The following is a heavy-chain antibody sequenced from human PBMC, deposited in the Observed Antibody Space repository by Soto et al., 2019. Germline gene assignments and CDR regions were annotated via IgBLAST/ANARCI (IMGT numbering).Heavy chain of an antibody. CDR2: ISSSSSYI. CDR3: ARGTDYYMDV. J-gene: IGHJ6*03. CDR1: GFTFSSYS. Sequence: EVQLVESGGGLVKPGGSLRLSCAASGFTFSSYSMNWVRQAPGKGLEWVSSISSSSSYIYYADSVKGRFTIAIDNAKNSLYLQMNSLRAEDTAEYHCARGTDYYMDVWGKGTTVTVSS. V-gene: IGHV3-21*01.